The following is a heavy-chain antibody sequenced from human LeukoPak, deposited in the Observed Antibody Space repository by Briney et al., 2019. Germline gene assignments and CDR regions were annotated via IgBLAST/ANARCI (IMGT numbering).Heavy chain of an antibody. CDR3: ARAFLAGFDI. V-gene: IGHV3-11*04. J-gene: IGHJ3*02. Sequence: GGSLRLSCAASGFTFRDYFMTWIRQAPGKGLEWVSYISSSGNAIYHADSVKGRFTISRDNAKNSLYLQLNSLRAEDTAVYYCARAFLAGFDIWCQGTMVTVSS. D-gene: IGHD2-21*01. CDR2: ISSSGNAI. CDR1: GFTFRDYF.